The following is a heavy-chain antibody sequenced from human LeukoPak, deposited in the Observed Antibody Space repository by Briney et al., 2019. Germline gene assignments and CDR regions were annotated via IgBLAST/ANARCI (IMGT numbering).Heavy chain of an antibody. D-gene: IGHD3-16*01. V-gene: IGHV1-69*05. CDR3: ARDLAYTFDI. Sequence: ASVKVSCKGSRGTFSSYAISSVRQAPGQGLEWMGGIIPIFVTANYSQKFQGRVTITTDESTSTAYMELSSLRSEDTAVYYCARDLAYTFDIWGQGTMVTVSS. CDR2: IIPIFVTA. J-gene: IGHJ3*02. CDR1: RGTFSSYA.